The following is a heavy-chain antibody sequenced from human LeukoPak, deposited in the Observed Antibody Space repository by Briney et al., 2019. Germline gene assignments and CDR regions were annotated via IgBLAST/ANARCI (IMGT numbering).Heavy chain of an antibody. CDR3: ARGITMIVVVPGY. D-gene: IGHD3-22*01. CDR1: GYTFTSYD. V-gene: IGHV1-8*03. J-gene: IGHJ1*01. CDR2: TNPNSGNT. Sequence: ASVKVSCKASGYTFTSYDINWVRQATGQGLEWMGWTNPNSGNTGYAQKFQGRVTITRNTSISTAYMELSSLRSEDTAVYYCARGITMIVVVPGYWGQGTLVTVSS.